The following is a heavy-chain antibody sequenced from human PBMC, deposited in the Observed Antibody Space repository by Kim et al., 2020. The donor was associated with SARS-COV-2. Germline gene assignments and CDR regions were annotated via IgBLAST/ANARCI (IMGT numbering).Heavy chain of an antibody. CDR2: ISDDANNK. CDR1: GFTFSDFA. J-gene: IGHJ3*01. V-gene: IGHV3-30*04. Sequence: GGSLRLSCAASGFTFSDFAFHWVRQAPGKGLEWVAVISDDANNKYDAESVKGRFTISRDNSKNTLYLQMNSLRAEDTAVYYCARGGYSSSWSIGEAFDFWGQETMVTVSS. CDR3: ARGGYSSSWSIGEAFDF. D-gene: IGHD6-13*01.